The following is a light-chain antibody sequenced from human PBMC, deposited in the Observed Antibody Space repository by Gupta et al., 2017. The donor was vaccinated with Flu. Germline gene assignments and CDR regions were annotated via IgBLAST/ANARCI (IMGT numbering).Light chain of an antibody. CDR1: QSRLDSNGYNY. CDR2: LGC. Sequence: DIVMTQSPLSLSVTPGEPASISCRSSQSRLDSNGYNYMNWYLQRPGQSPRLLIYLGCKRGSGVPDRFIGSGSGTDFTLKISSVEAEDVGVYYCRQPLHLPPTFGQGTKVEIK. V-gene: IGKV2-28*01. CDR3: RQPLHLPPT. J-gene: IGKJ1*01.